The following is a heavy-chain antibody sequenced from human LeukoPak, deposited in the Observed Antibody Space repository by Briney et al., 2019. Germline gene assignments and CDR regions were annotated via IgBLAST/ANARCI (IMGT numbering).Heavy chain of an antibody. Sequence: ASVKVSCKASGGTFSSYAISWVRQAPGQGLEWMGGIIPIFGTANYAQKFQGRVTITTDESTSTAYMELSSLRSEDTAVYYCARVLLGLYYFDYWGQGTLVTVSS. CDR3: ARVLLGLYYFDY. J-gene: IGHJ4*02. CDR1: GGTFSSYA. V-gene: IGHV1-69*05. CDR2: IIPIFGTA. D-gene: IGHD2-15*01.